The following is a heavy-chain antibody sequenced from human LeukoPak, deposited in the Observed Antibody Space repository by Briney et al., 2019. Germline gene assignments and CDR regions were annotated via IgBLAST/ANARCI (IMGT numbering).Heavy chain of an antibody. J-gene: IGHJ4*02. CDR3: AKMLNTGHAHAALDY. D-gene: IGHD2-8*02. V-gene: IGHV3-30*18. CDR1: GFTFSTHG. Sequence: PGRSLRLSCAASGFTFSTHGMHWVRQSPGKGLEWVAVISYDGSYKEYADSVKGRFTISRDNSKNTLYLQMNSLRAEDTAVYYCAKMLNTGHAHAALDYWGQGTLVTVSS. CDR2: ISYDGSYK.